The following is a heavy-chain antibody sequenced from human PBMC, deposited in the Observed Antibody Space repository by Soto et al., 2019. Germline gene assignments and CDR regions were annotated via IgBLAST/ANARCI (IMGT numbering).Heavy chain of an antibody. CDR3: AKDHAMAEGTFDY. D-gene: IGHD2-2*01. J-gene: IGHJ4*02. CDR2: ISGSGGST. V-gene: IGHV3-23*01. Sequence: EVQLLESGGGLVQPGGSLRLSCAASGFTFSSDAMSWVRQAPGKGLEWVSAISGSGGSTYYADSVKGRFTISRDNSKNTLYLQMNSLRAEDTAVYYCAKDHAMAEGTFDYWGQGTLVTVSS. CDR1: GFTFSSDA.